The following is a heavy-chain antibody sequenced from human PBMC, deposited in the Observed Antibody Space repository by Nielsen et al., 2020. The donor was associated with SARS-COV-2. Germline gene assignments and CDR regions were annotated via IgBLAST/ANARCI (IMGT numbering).Heavy chain of an antibody. Sequence: GGSLRLSCAASGFTFSSYSMNWVRQAPGKGLEWVSSISSSSSYIYYADSVKGRFTISRDNAKNSLYLQMNSLRAEDTAVYYCARASPGWAFDIWGQGTMVTVSS. CDR1: GFTFSSYS. CDR3: ARASPGWAFDI. D-gene: IGHD2-15*01. CDR2: ISSSSSYI. V-gene: IGHV3-21*01. J-gene: IGHJ3*02.